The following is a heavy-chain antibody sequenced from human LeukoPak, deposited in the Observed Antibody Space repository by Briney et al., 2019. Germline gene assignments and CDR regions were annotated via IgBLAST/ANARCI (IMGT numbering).Heavy chain of an antibody. J-gene: IGHJ4*02. CDR3: ATDLFFGRGY. CDR1: GFTFSSYS. D-gene: IGHD2-21*01. V-gene: IGHV3-48*01. Sequence: GGSLRLSCAASGFTFSSYSMNWVRQAPGKGLEWVSYISSSSSTIYYADSVKGRFTISRDNARNSLYLQMNSLRAEDTAVYYCATDLFFGRGYWGQGTLVTVSS. CDR2: ISSSSSTI.